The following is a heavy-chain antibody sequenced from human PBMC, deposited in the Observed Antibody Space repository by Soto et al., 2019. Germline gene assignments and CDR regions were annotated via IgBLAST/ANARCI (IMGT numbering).Heavy chain of an antibody. CDR2: VSPGGGTT. CDR1: GFNFNNFA. D-gene: IGHD6-13*01. Sequence: EVQLLESGGGLVQRGGSLRLSCAASGFNFNNFAMSWVRQAPGKGLEWVSAVSPGGGTTYYADSVKGRFIISSDNSKTTLFLQMNSLTAEDTAVYYCVKDSRDNNCDAFDHWGQGTLVTVSS. J-gene: IGHJ4*02. CDR3: VKDSRDNNCDAFDH. V-gene: IGHV3-23*01.